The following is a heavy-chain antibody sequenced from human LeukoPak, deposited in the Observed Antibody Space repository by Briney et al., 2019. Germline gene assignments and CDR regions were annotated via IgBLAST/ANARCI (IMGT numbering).Heavy chain of an antibody. CDR3: AREGVWRQQLVDYYYGMDV. D-gene: IGHD6-13*01. V-gene: IGHV3-74*01. Sequence: GGSLRLSCADSGFTFSSYWMHWVRQAPGKGLVWVSRINSDGSSTSYADSVKGRFTISRDNAKNTLYLQMNSLRAEDTAVYYCAREGVWRQQLVDYYYGMDVWGQGTTVTVSS. J-gene: IGHJ6*02. CDR2: INSDGSST. CDR1: GFTFSSYW.